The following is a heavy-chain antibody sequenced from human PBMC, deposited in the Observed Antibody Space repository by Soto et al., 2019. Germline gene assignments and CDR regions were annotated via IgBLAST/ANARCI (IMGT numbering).Heavy chain of an antibody. CDR2: ISGSGGST. Sequence: EVQLLESGGGLVQPGGSLRLSCAASGFTFSSYAMSWVRQAPGKGLEWVSAISGSGGSTYYADSVKGRFTISRDNSESTLYLQMTGPRAEGTAVYYCTKEEGHFDGSSGYRFDYWGQGTLVTVSS. CDR3: TKEEGHFDGSSGYRFDY. V-gene: IGHV3-23*01. D-gene: IGHD3-22*01. CDR1: GFTFSSYA. J-gene: IGHJ4*01.